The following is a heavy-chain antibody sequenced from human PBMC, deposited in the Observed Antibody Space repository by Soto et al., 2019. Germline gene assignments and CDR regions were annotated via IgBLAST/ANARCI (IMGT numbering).Heavy chain of an antibody. V-gene: IGHV1-69*06. Sequence: ASVKVSCKASGGTFSSYAISWVRQAPGQGLEWMGGIIPIFGTANYAQKFQGRVTITADKSTSTAYMELSSLRSEDTAVYYCARGRVGMATISLLWYFDLWGRGTLVTVSS. CDR1: GGTFSSYA. D-gene: IGHD5-12*01. CDR2: IIPIFGTA. J-gene: IGHJ2*01. CDR3: ARGRVGMATISLLWYFDL.